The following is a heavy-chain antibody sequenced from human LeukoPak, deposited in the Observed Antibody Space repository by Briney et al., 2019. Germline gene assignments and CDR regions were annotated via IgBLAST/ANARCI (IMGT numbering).Heavy chain of an antibody. V-gene: IGHV3-30*18. CDR1: GFTSSSYG. CDR3: ANGYCSSTSCYSDYYFDY. CDR2: ISYDGSNK. D-gene: IGHD2-2*01. Sequence: GGSLRLSCAASGFTSSSYGMHWVRQAPGKGLEWVAVISYDGSNKYYADSVKGRFTISRDNSKNTLYLQMNSLRAEDTAVYYCANGYCSSTSCYSDYYFDYWGQGTLVTVSS. J-gene: IGHJ4*02.